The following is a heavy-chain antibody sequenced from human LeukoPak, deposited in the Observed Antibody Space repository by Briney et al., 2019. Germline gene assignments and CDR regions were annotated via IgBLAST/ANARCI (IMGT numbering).Heavy chain of an antibody. D-gene: IGHD1-14*01. J-gene: IGHJ4*02. CDR3: ATSSRGPAAFYFDY. V-gene: IGHV3-23*01. CDR1: GGSFSGYY. Sequence: ETLSLTCAVYGGSFSGYYWSWIRQPPGKGLEWDSAISGSGGSTYYADSVKGRFTISRDNSKNTLYLQMNSLRADDMAVYYSATSSRGPAAFYFDYWGQGTLVTVSS. CDR2: ISGSGGST.